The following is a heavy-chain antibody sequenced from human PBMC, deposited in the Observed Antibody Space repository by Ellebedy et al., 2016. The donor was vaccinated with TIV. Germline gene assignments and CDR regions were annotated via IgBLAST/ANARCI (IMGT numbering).Heavy chain of an antibody. Sequence: SVKVSXXASGGTFSSYAISWVRQAPGQGLEWMGRIIPILGIANYAQRFQGRVTITADKSTSTAYMELSSLRSEDTAVYYCATGQVTYYYYGMDVWGQGTTVTVSS. CDR2: IIPILGIA. CDR3: ATGQVTYYYYGMDV. CDR1: GGTFSSYA. J-gene: IGHJ6*02. D-gene: IGHD3-10*01. V-gene: IGHV1-69*04.